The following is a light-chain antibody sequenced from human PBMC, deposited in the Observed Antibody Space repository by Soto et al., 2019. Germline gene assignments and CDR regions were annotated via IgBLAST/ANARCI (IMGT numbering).Light chain of an antibody. CDR2: GAS. V-gene: IGKV3-20*01. CDR1: QSVSSSY. Sequence: EIVLTQSPGTLSFSPGDRATLSCRASQSVSSSYLAWYQQKPGQAPRLLIYGASSRATGIPDRFSGSGTGTDFTLTISSLEPEDFAVYFCQHYGTSPFTFGPGTRLEIK. J-gene: IGKJ5*01. CDR3: QHYGTSPFT.